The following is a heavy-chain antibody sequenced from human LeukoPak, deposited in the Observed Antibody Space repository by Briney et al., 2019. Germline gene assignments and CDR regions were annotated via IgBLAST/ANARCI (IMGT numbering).Heavy chain of an antibody. J-gene: IGHJ4*02. V-gene: IGHV3-48*04. CDR2: ISSSSSTI. CDR1: GFTFSSYS. D-gene: IGHD4-17*01. Sequence: GGSLRLSCAASGFTFSSYSMNWVRQAPGKGLEWVSYISSSSSTIYYADSVKGRFTISRDNAKNSLYLQMNSLRAEDTAVYYCARDSSSYYGDYTGYFDYWGQGTLVTVSS. CDR3: ARDSSSYYGDYTGYFDY.